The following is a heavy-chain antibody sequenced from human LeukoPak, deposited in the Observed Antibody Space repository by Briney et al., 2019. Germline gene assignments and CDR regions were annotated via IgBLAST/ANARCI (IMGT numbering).Heavy chain of an antibody. D-gene: IGHD1-1*01. Sequence: PSETLSLTCTVSGGSISGYYWSWIRQAPEKGLEWIGYIHYTGSTNYNPSLKGRVTILVDTSKNQFALKLTSVSAADTAVYYCARAGDWNDLPYWGQGILVTVSS. V-gene: IGHV4-59*01. CDR3: ARAGDWNDLPY. CDR2: IHYTGST. J-gene: IGHJ4*02. CDR1: GGSISGYY.